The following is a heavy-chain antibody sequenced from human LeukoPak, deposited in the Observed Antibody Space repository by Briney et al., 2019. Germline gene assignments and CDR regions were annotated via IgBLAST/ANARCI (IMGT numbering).Heavy chain of an antibody. V-gene: IGHV4-30-2*01. Sequence: KPSETLSLTCAVSGGSISSGGYSWSWIRQPPGKGLEWIGYIYHSGSTYYNPSLKSRVTISVDRSKNRFSLKLSSVTAADTAVYYCARQPYYYGSGSNTHWFDPWGQGTLVTVSS. CDR1: GGSISSGGYS. CDR2: IYHSGST. D-gene: IGHD3-10*01. CDR3: ARQPYYYGSGSNTHWFDP. J-gene: IGHJ5*02.